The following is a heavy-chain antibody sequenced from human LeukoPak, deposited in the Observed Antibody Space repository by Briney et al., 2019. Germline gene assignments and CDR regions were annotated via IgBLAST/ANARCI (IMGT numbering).Heavy chain of an antibody. CDR1: GYTVTSYV. Sequence: ASVKVSCKTSGYTVTSYVTHWVRQAPGQRLEWMGWINAGNRNTKYSQKIQGRVTITRDASASTAYMELSSLRSEDTAVYYCARALWNSGYPFDYWGQGTLVTVSS. CDR3: ARALWNSGYPFDY. CDR2: INAGNRNT. J-gene: IGHJ4*02. D-gene: IGHD5-12*01. V-gene: IGHV1-3*01.